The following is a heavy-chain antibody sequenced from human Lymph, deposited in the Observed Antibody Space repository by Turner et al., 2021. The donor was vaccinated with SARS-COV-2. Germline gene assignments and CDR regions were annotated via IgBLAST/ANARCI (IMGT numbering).Heavy chain of an antibody. D-gene: IGHD3-22*01. CDR1: GGTFSSHV. Sequence: QVQLVQSGAEVKKPGSSVKVSCKASGGTFSSHVISWVRQAPGQGLEGMGGIIPMFGTANYAQKFQGRVTITADESTSTAYMELTSLRSEDTAVYYCARVGSSVVPYYYYGMDVWGQGTTVTVSS. V-gene: IGHV1-69*01. CDR2: IIPMFGTA. J-gene: IGHJ6*02. CDR3: ARVGSSVVPYYYYGMDV.